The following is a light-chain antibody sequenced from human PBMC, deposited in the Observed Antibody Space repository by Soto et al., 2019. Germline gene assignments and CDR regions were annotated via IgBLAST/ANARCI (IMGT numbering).Light chain of an antibody. J-gene: IGKJ2*01. CDR2: KAS. CDR3: QQYHSYPYT. CDR1: QSISSW. Sequence: DIQMTQSPSTLSASVGDRVTITCRASQSISSWLAWYQQKPGKAPKVLISKASTLQSGVPSRFSGSRSATEFTITVSSLQPDDFATYYCQQYHSYPYTFGQGTKLEIE. V-gene: IGKV1-5*03.